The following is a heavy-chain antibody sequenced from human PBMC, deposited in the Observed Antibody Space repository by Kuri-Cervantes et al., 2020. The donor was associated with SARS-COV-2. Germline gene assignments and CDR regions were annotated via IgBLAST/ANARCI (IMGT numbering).Heavy chain of an antibody. V-gene: IGHV3-30*02. D-gene: IGHD3-9*01. CDR1: GFTFSSYA. CDR2: IRYDGSNK. CDR3: ASHDSLRYFDWLDY. Sequence: GESLKISCAASGFTFSSYAMHWVRQAPGKGLEWVAFIRYDGSNKYYADSVKGRFTISRDNSKNTLYLQMNSLRAEDTAVYYCASHDSLRYFDWLDYWGQGTLVTVSS. J-gene: IGHJ4*02.